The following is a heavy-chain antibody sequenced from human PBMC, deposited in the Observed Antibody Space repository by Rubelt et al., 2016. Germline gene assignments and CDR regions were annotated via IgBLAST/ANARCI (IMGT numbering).Heavy chain of an antibody. D-gene: IGHD3-16*02. V-gene: IGHV3-30*07. CDR3: ARDSRDYDYVWGSYRHYYFDY. J-gene: IGHJ4*02. Sequence: GEGRFTISRDNSKNTLYLQMNSLRAEDTAVYYCARDSRDYDYVWGSYRHYYFDYWGQGTLVTVSS.